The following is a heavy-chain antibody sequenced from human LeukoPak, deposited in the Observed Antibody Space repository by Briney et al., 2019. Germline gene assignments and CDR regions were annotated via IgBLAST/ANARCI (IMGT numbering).Heavy chain of an antibody. J-gene: IGHJ4*02. CDR1: GFTFSDYY. D-gene: IGHD2-2*01. CDR2: ISSSGSTI. CDR3: ARVRSSTSAYFDY. Sequence: GGSLRLSCAASGFTFSDYYMSWIRQAPGKGLEGVSYISSSGSTIYYADSVKCRFTISRDNAKNSLYLQMNSLRAEDTAVYYCARVRSSTSAYFDYWGQGTLVTVSS. V-gene: IGHV3-11*01.